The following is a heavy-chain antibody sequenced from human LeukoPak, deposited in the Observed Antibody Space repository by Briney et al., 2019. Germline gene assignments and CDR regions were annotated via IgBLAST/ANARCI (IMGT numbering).Heavy chain of an antibody. D-gene: IGHD1-26*01. CDR1: GFTFSGSA. J-gene: IGHJ4*02. CDR2: IRSKANNYAT. Sequence: GGSLKLPCAASGFTFSGSAMHWVRQASGKGLEWVGRIRSKANNYATAYAASVKGRFTISRDDSKNTAYLQMNSLKTEDTAVYYCTTVSGSYHYWGQGTLVTVSS. V-gene: IGHV3-73*01. CDR3: TTVSGSYHY.